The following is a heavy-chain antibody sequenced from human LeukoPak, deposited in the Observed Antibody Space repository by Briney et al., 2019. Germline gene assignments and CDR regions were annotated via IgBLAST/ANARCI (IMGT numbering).Heavy chain of an antibody. CDR1: GFTLSSYA. Sequence: GGSLRLSCAASGFTLSSYAMSWVRQAPGKGLEWVSAISGSGGSTYYADSVKGRFTISRDNSKNTLYLQMNSLRAEDTAVYYCAKDRHSSSWYTNWFDPWGQGTLVTVSS. V-gene: IGHV3-23*01. J-gene: IGHJ5*02. CDR3: AKDRHSSSWYTNWFDP. CDR2: ISGSGGST. D-gene: IGHD6-13*01.